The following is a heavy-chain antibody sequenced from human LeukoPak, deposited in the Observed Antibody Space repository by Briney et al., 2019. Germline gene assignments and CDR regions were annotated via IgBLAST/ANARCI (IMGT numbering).Heavy chain of an antibody. D-gene: IGHD2/OR15-2a*01. CDR1: GFTFSSYE. CDR2: MGRSGSTV. CDR3: ATHPTF. Sequence: GWSLRLSCAATGFTFSSYEMNWVRQAPGKGLEWISYMGRSGSTVSYADSVRGRFTISRDNADNFVYLQMNSLRVEDTAIYYCATHPTFWGQGTMVTVSS. V-gene: IGHV3-48*03. J-gene: IGHJ3*01.